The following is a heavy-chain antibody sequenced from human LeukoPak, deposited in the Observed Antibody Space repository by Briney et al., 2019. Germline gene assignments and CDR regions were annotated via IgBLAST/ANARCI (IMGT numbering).Heavy chain of an antibody. J-gene: IGHJ3*02. CDR3: ARSEWLVRDDAFGI. CDR2: IYYSGST. D-gene: IGHD6-19*01. Sequence: SETLSLTCTVSGGSISSYYWSWIRQPPGKGLEWIGYIYYSGSTNYNPSLKSRVTISVDTSKNQFSLKLSSVTAADTAVYYCARSEWLVRDDAFGIRGQGTMVTVSS. V-gene: IGHV4-59*01. CDR1: GGSISSYY.